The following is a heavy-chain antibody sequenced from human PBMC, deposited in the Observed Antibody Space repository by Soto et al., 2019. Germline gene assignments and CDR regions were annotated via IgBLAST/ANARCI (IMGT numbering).Heavy chain of an antibody. CDR1: GFTFSSYG. V-gene: IGHV3-33*01. J-gene: IGHJ4*02. Sequence: GSLSLSCAASGFTFSSYGMHWVRQAPGKGLEWVAVIWYDGSNKYYADSVKGRFTISRDNSKNTLYLQMNSLRAEDTAVYYCARDRSGAGFDYWGQGIVVTVSS. D-gene: IGHD1-1*01. CDR2: IWYDGSNK. CDR3: ARDRSGAGFDY.